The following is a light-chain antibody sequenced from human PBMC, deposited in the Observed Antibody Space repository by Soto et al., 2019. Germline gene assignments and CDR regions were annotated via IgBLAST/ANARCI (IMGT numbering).Light chain of an antibody. CDR2: DTS. CDR3: QQYKNWVT. J-gene: IGKJ5*01. CDR1: RSVRSD. V-gene: IGKV3-15*01. Sequence: ETVMTQSPATLSVSPGERATLSCRASRSVRSDLAWYQQKPGQAPRLLIYDTSIRATGIPARFSGSGSGTEFTLTITRLQPEDFAVYYCQQYKNWVTFGQGTRL.